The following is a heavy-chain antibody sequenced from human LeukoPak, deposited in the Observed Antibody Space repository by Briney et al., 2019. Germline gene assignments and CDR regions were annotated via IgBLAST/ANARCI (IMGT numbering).Heavy chain of an antibody. J-gene: IGHJ2*01. CDR2: ISAHNGNT. V-gene: IGHV1-18*01. CDR3: ARDGYFDL. Sequence: GASVKVSCKASGYTFTTHGIAWGRQAPGQGLEWMGWISAHNGNTNYAQSLQGRVTMTTDTSTNTAYMELRSLRSDDTAVYYCARDGYFDLWGRGTLVTVSS. CDR1: GYTFTTHG.